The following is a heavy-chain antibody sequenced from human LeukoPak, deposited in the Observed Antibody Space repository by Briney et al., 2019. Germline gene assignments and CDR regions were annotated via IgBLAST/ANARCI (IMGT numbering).Heavy chain of an antibody. D-gene: IGHD6-19*01. J-gene: IGHJ2*01. CDR1: GFTFSSYA. Sequence: GGSLRLSCAASGFTFSSYAMHWVRQAPGKGLEWVAVISYDGSNKYYADSVKGRFTISRDNSKNTLYLQMNSLRAEDTAVYYCAGWYEMWYFDLWGRGTLVTVSS. CDR3: AGWYEMWYFDL. V-gene: IGHV3-30-3*01. CDR2: ISYDGSNK.